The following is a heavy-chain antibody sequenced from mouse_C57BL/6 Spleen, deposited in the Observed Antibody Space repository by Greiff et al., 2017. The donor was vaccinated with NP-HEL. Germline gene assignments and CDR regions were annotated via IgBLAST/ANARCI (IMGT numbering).Heavy chain of an antibody. CDR3: TGEGAQATDY. J-gene: IGHJ2*01. CDR1: GYTFTDYE. CDR2: IDPETGGT. D-gene: IGHD3-2*02. Sequence: QVQLQQSGAELVRPGASVTLSCKASGYTFTDYEMHWVKQTPVHGLEWIGAIDPETGGTAYNQKFKGKAILTADKSSSTAYMELRSLTAEDSAVYYCTGEGAQATDYWGQGTTLTVSS. V-gene: IGHV1-15*01.